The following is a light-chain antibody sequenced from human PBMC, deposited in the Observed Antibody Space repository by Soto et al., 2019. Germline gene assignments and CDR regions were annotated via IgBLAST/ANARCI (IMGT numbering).Light chain of an antibody. CDR3: SAYRSTTLVV. V-gene: IGLV2-14*01. Sequence: QSALTQPASVSGSPGQSITISCTGTSSDVGSYNYISWYQQHPGKAPKLMIYEVSNRPSGVSNRFSGSKSANTASLTISGLQAEDEADYYCSAYRSTTLVVFGGGTSSPS. J-gene: IGLJ2*01. CDR2: EVS. CDR1: SSDVGSYNY.